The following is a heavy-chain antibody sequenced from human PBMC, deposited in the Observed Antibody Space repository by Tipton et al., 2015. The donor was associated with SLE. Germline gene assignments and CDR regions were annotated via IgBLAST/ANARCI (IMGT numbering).Heavy chain of an antibody. CDR2: IYYSGGT. D-gene: IGHD6-25*01. V-gene: IGHV4-39*07. J-gene: IGHJ4*02. CDR1: GGSISSSSYY. Sequence: TLSLTCTVSGGSISSSSYYWGWIRQPPGKGLEWIGSIYYSGGTYYNPSLKSRVTISADTSKNQFSLKLSSVTAADTAVYYCARDRIMAASGFDYWGQGTLVTVSS. CDR3: ARDRIMAASGFDY.